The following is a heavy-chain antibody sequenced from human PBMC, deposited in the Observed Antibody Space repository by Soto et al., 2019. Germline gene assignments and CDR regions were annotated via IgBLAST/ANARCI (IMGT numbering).Heavy chain of an antibody. CDR2: IIPILGIA. J-gene: IGHJ4*02. CDR1: GGTFSSYT. D-gene: IGHD2-15*01. Sequence: QVQLVQSGAEVKKPGSSVKVSCKASGGTFSSYTISWVRQAPGQGLEWMGRIIPILGIANYAQKFQGRVTITADKSTSTAYMELSSLRSEDTAVYYCASGNGYCSGGSCLDYWGQGTLVTVSS. V-gene: IGHV1-69*02. CDR3: ASGNGYCSGGSCLDY.